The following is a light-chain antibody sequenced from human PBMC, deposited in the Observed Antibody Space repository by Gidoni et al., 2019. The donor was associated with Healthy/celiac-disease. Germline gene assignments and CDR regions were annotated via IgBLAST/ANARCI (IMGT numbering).Light chain of an antibody. V-gene: IGKV3-20*01. CDR3: QQYGSSPRS. CDR2: GAS. CDR1: QSVSSSY. J-gene: IGKJ2*04. Sequence: EILLAQSPGTLSLSPGERATLSCRASQSVSSSYLAWYQQKPGQAPRLLIYGASSRTTGLPDRFSGSGSGTYFTLTISILDPDDSAVYYCQQYGSSPRSFGQGTKLEIK.